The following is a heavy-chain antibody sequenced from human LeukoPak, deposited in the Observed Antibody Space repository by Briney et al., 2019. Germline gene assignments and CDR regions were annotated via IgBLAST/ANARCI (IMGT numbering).Heavy chain of an antibody. CDR2: IYYSGST. CDR1: GGSISSYY. J-gene: IGHJ4*02. Sequence: SETLSLTCTVSGGSISSYYWSWIRQPPGKGLEWIGYIYYSGSTNYNPSLKSRVTISVDTSKNQFSLKLSSVTAADTAVYYCARYFNLYSGSYYDYWGQGTLVTVSS. D-gene: IGHD1-26*01. CDR3: ARYFNLYSGSYYDY. V-gene: IGHV4-59*01.